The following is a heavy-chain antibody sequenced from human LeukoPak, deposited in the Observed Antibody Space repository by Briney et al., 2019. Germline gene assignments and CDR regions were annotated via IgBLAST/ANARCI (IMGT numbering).Heavy chain of an antibody. V-gene: IGHV1-2*02. CDR3: ARDMEAAAGTAGAAA. D-gene: IGHD6-13*01. CDR1: GYTFTGDY. J-gene: IGHJ5*02. Sequence: ASVKVFRKASGYTFTGDYMHWVRQAPGQGLEWMGWINPNSGGTNYAQKFQGRVTMTRDTSISTAYMELSRLRSDDTAVYYSARDMEAAAGTAGAAAWGQGTLVTVSS. CDR2: INPNSGGT.